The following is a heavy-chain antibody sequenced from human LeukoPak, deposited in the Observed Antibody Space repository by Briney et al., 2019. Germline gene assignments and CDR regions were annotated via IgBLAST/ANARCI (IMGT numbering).Heavy chain of an antibody. CDR2: IYYNGDT. V-gene: IGHV4-30-2*01. J-gene: IGHJ5*02. CDR3: ARDFSIAAAGFGFDP. Sequence: SQTLSLTCTVSGDSLSSGYYYWSWIRQPPGKGLEWIGYIYYNGDTYYNPSLKSRVTISVDTSKNQFSLKLSSVTAADTAVYYCARDFSIAAAGFGFDPWGQGTLVTVSS. CDR1: GDSLSSGYYY. D-gene: IGHD6-13*01.